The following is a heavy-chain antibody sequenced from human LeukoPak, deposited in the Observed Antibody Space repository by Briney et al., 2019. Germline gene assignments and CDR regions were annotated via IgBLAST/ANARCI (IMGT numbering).Heavy chain of an antibody. Sequence: SETLPLTCAVYGGSFSGYYWSWIRQPPGKGLEWIGYIYYSGSTNYNPSLKSRVTISVDTSKNQFSLKLSSVTAADTAVYYCARDLGLYSGYDEGDYWGQGTLVTVSS. J-gene: IGHJ4*02. D-gene: IGHD5-12*01. CDR1: GGSFSGYY. CDR3: ARDLGLYSGYDEGDY. CDR2: IYYSGST. V-gene: IGHV4-59*01.